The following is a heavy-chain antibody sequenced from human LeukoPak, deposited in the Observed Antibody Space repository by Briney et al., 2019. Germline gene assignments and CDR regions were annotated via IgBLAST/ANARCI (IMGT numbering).Heavy chain of an antibody. J-gene: IGHJ4*02. CDR1: GGSVSTYY. Sequence: SETLSLTCTVSGGSVSTYYWSWIRRPPGKELEWIGYVSHSGNTNCNPSLKSRLTMPLDTSKNHFSLRLSSVNAADTAVYYCARAGSGWSFDYWGQGSLVTVSS. V-gene: IGHV4-59*02. D-gene: IGHD6-19*01. CDR3: ARAGSGWSFDY. CDR2: VSHSGNT.